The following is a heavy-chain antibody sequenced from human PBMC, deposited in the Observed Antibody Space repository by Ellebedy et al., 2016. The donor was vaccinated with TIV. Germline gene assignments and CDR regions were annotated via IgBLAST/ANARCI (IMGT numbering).Heavy chain of an antibody. Sequence: SETLSLXXTVSGASVTSDNSYWSWIRQPPGKALEWIGHIYFNGNINYNPSLRSRLTISVDTSKNQFSLKLTSVTAADTAVYYCAKEFNPWGQGTLVTVSS. J-gene: IGHJ5*02. V-gene: IGHV4-61*01. CDR1: GASVTSDNSY. CDR2: IYFNGNI. CDR3: AKEFNP.